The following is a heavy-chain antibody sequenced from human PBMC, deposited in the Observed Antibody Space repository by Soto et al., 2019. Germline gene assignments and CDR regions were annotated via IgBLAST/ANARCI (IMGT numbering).Heavy chain of an antibody. V-gene: IGHV3-7*01. CDR2: INQEGSEK. Sequence: GSLRLSCATSGFTFSTYWMDWVRQTPGKVLEWVANINQEGSEKNYVDSVKGRFTISRDNSKNSLYLQMSSMTAEDSALYYCARSLDYWGQGTLVTVSS. CDR1: GFTFSTYW. CDR3: ARSLDY. J-gene: IGHJ4*02.